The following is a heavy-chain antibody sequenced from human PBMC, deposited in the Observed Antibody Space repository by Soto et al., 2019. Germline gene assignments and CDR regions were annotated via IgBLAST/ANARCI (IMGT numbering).Heavy chain of an antibody. Sequence: GGSLSLSCAAFGFTVSSYYMSGGRPAPGKGLEWVSVIYSGGSTYYADSVKGRFTISRDNSKITLYLEMNSLRAEDTAVYYCAGGVTAYLYYFDYWGQGTLVTVSS. V-gene: IGHV3-53*01. D-gene: IGHD2-21*02. CDR2: IYSGGST. J-gene: IGHJ4*02. CDR3: AGGVTAYLYYFDY. CDR1: GFTVSSYY.